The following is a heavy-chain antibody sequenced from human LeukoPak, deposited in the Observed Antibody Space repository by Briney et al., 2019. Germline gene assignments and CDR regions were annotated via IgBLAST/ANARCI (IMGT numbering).Heavy chain of an antibody. J-gene: IGHJ5*02. CDR3: ARGDYYGSGSYYENWFDP. CDR1: GYTFTGYY. D-gene: IGHD3-10*01. V-gene: IGHV1-2*06. CDR2: INPNSGGT. Sequence: ASVKVSCKASGYTFTGYYMHWVRQAPGQGLEWMGRINPNSGGTNYAQKFQGRVTMTRDTSISTAYMELSSLRSEDTAVYYCARGDYYGSGSYYENWFDPWGQGTLVTVSS.